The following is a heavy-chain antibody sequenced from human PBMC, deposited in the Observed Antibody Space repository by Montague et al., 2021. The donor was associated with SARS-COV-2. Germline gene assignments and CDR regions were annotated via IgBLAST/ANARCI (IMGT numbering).Heavy chain of an antibody. CDR2: IYHSGST. CDR3: ARTYYDILTGYYNRGAFDI. Sequence: SETRSLTCTVSGYSISSGYYWGWIRQPPGKELEWIGSIYHSGSTYYNPSLKSRVTISVDTSKNQFSLKLSSVTAADTAVYYCARTYYDILTGYYNRGAFDIWGQGTMVTVSS. J-gene: IGHJ3*02. D-gene: IGHD3-9*01. V-gene: IGHV4-38-2*02. CDR1: GYSISSGYY.